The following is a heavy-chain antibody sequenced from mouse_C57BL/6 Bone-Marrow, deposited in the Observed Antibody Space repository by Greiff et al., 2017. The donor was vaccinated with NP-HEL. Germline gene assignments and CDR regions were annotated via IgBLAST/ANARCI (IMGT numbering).Heavy chain of an antibody. CDR2: INPNNGGT. CDR3: ARSFYYFDY. Sequence: EAQLQQSGPELVKPGASVKISCKASGYTFTDYYMNWVKQSHGKSLEWIGDINPNNGGTSYNQKFKGKATLTVDKSSSTAYMELRSLTSEDSAVYYCARSFYYFDYWGQGTTLTVSS. CDR1: GYTFTDYY. J-gene: IGHJ2*01. V-gene: IGHV1-26*01.